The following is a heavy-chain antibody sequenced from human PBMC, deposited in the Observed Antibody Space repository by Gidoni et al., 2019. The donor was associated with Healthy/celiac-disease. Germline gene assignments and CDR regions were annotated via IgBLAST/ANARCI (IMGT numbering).Heavy chain of an antibody. CDR1: GGSISSYY. CDR2: IYYSGST. J-gene: IGHJ5*02. Sequence: QVPLQASGPGLVTPSGPLSLTCPVSGGSISSYYWSWTRQPPGKGLEWIGYIYYSGSTNYNPSLKRRVTISVDTSKNQFSLKLSSVTVADTAVYYCARRVGATIWFDPWGQGTLVTVSS. D-gene: IGHD1-26*01. CDR3: ARRVGATIWFDP. V-gene: IGHV4-59*08.